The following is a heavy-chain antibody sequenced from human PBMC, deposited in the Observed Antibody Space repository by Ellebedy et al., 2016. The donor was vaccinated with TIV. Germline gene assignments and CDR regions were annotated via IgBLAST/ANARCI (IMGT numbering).Heavy chain of an antibody. D-gene: IGHD3-3*01. J-gene: IGHJ4*02. CDR3: ARVIWSGYYVPSRQFFDY. V-gene: IGHV4-39*07. CDR1: GGSISTSSHS. CDR2: INYSGST. Sequence: MPSETLSLTCTVSGGSISTSSHSWGWIRQPPGKGLEWIGSINYSGSTFANPSLKSRVTTSVETSKNQFSLKLSSVTAADTAVYYCARVIWSGYYVPSRQFFDYWGQGTLVTVSS.